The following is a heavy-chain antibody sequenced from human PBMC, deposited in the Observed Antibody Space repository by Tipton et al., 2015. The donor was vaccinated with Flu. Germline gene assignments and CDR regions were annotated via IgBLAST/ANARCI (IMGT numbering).Heavy chain of an antibody. CDR1: GITLSSYA. V-gene: IGHV3-23*01. J-gene: IGHJ4*02. CDR2: IVRSGINT. CDR3: AKGSSGGRPYYFDY. Sequence: SLRLSCTASGITLSSYAMSWVRQAPGKGLEWVSSIVRSGINTYYADSVKGRFSISRDSSDNTLYLQMNSLRAEDTALYYCAKGSSGGRPYYFDYWGRGTLVTVSS. D-gene: IGHD2-15*01.